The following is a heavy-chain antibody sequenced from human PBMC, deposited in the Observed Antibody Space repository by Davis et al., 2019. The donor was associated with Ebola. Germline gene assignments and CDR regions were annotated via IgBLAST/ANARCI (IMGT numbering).Heavy chain of an antibody. J-gene: IGHJ6*02. CDR1: VGTFSSYA. V-gene: IGHV1-69*06. CDR2: IIPIFGTA. D-gene: IGHD3-10*01. CDR3: ARSTYYYGSGSYQDYYYYGMDV. Sequence: SVKVSCQASVGTFSSYAISWVRQAPGQGLEWMGGIIPIFGTANYAQKFQGRVTITADKSTSTAYMELSSLRSEDTAVYYCARSTYYYGSGSYQDYYYYGMDVWGQGTTVTVSS.